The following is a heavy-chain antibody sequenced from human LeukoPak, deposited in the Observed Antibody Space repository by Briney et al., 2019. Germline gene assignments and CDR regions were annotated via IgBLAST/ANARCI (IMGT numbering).Heavy chain of an antibody. CDR1: GFTFSTYW. D-gene: IGHD2-21*02. V-gene: IGHV3-7*04. CDR3: ARGMTWSAY. Sequence: GGSLRLSCAASGFTFSTYWMLWVRQAPGKGLEWVANIKGDGTEKHYVDSVKGRFTICRDNAKNSLYLQMNNLRAEDTALYYCARGMTWSAYWGQGTLVAVAS. J-gene: IGHJ4*02. CDR2: IKGDGTEK.